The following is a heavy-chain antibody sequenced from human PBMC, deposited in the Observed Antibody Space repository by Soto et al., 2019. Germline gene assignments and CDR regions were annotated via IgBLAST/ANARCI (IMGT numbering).Heavy chain of an antibody. CDR3: AKDVGGPMFDY. Sequence: GGSLRLSCVASGFTFSTYAMALVRQAPGKGLEWVSTISDSGGNTHYPDSVKGRFTISRDNSKNTLYLQMDSLRAEDTAVYYCAKDVGGPMFDYWGQGALVTVSS. V-gene: IGHV3-23*01. J-gene: IGHJ4*02. CDR2: ISDSGGNT. CDR1: GFTFSTYA.